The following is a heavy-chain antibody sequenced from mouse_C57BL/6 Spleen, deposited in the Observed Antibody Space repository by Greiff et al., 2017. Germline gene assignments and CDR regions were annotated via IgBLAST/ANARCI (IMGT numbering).Heavy chain of an antibody. J-gene: IGHJ3*01. Sequence: QVQLQQPGAELVKPGASVKMSCKASGYTFTSYWITWVKQRPGQGLEWIGDIYPGSGSTNYNEKFKSKATLTVDTSSSTAYMQLSSLTSEDSAVYYCARREKKKGYDFPLFADWGQGTLVTVSA. CDR3: ARREKKKGYDFPLFAD. V-gene: IGHV1-55*01. CDR2: IYPGSGST. D-gene: IGHD2-2*01. CDR1: GYTFTSYW.